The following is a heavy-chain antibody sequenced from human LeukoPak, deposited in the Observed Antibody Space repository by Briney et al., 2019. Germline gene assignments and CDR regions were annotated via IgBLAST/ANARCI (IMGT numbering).Heavy chain of an antibody. Sequence: AGGSLRLSCAASGFTFSSYSMNWVRQAPGKGLEWVSYISSSSSTIYYADSVKGRFTISRDNAKNSLYLQMNSLRDEDTAVYYCARDLNWGSGYYFDYWGQGTLVTVSS. CDR1: GFTFSSYS. J-gene: IGHJ4*02. V-gene: IGHV3-48*02. CDR2: ISSSSSTI. CDR3: ARDLNWGSGYYFDY. D-gene: IGHD7-27*01.